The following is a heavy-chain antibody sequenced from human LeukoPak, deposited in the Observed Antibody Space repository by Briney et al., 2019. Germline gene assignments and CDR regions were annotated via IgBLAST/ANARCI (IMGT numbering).Heavy chain of an antibody. CDR3: AKSDSSGWYYFDY. V-gene: IGHV3-23*01. J-gene: IGHJ4*02. CDR1: GFTFSSYA. Sequence: PGGSLRLSCAASGFTFSSYAMSWVRQAPGKGLEWVSTISGSGGSTYYADSVKGRFTISRDNSKNTLYLQMNSLRAEDTAVYYCAKSDSSGWYYFDYWGQGTLVTVSS. CDR2: ISGSGGST. D-gene: IGHD6-19*01.